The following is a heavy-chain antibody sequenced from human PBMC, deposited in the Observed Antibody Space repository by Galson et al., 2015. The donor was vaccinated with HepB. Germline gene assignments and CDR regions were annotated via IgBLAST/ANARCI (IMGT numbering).Heavy chain of an antibody. D-gene: IGHD6-19*01. Sequence: SLRLSCAASGFTFSNTWMSWVRQAPGRGLEWVGHIKSKTDGGTTDYAATVKGRITISSDDSKDTLYLQMNSLKTDDTAVYYCTTDVYFSSYWSWIDPWGQGTLVTVSS. V-gene: IGHV3-15*01. CDR3: TTDVYFSSYWSWIDP. CDR2: IKSKTDGGTT. J-gene: IGHJ5*02. CDR1: GFTFSNTW.